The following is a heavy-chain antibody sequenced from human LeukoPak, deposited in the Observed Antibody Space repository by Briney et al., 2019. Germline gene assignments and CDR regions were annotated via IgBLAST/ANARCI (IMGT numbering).Heavy chain of an antibody. J-gene: IGHJ4*02. CDR3: ARVLGGYSYGDY. D-gene: IGHD5-18*01. Sequence: GGSLRLSCAASGFTFSSYTMNWVRQAPGKGLEWVSSISSGSSYIYYADSVKGRFTISRDNAKNSLYLQMNSLRAEDTAVYYCARVLGGYSYGDYWGQGTLVTV. CDR1: GFTFSSYT. V-gene: IGHV3-21*01. CDR2: ISSGSSYI.